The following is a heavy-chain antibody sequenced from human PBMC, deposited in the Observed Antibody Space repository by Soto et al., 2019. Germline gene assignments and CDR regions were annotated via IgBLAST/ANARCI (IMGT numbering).Heavy chain of an antibody. V-gene: IGHV6-1*01. J-gene: IGHJ4*02. CDR2: TYYRSKWYS. CDR3: GRYSSGWYIDY. D-gene: IGHD6-19*01. CDR1: GDSVSSNSAA. Sequence: PLHALSLTYAISGDSVSSNSAAWNWNRQSPSRGLEWLGRTYYRSKWYSDYAVSVKSRITINPDTSKNQFSLQLNSVTPEDTAVYYCGRYSSGWYIDYWGQGTLVTVSS.